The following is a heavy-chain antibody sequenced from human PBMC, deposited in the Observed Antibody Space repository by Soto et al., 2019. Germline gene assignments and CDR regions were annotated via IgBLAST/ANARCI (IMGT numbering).Heavy chain of an antibody. CDR1: GGSISSSSYY. CDR2: IYYSGST. D-gene: IGHD2-15*01. J-gene: IGHJ5*02. CDR3: ARAPEVVVAATVSNWFDP. V-gene: IGHV4-39*01. Sequence: SETLSLTCTVSGGSISSSSYYWGWIRQPPGKGLEWIGSIYYSGSTYYNPSLKSRVTISVDTSKNQFSLKLSSVTAADTAAYYCARAPEVVVAATVSNWFDPWGQGTLVTVSS.